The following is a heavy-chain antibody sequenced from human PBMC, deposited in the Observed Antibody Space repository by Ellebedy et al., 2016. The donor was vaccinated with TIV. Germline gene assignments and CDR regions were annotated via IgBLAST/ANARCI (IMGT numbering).Heavy chain of an antibody. D-gene: IGHD5-24*01. J-gene: IGHJ4*02. CDR3: ARGRLHFDC. CDR1: GGSISFDH. V-gene: IGHV4-59*01. Sequence: MPSETLSLTCTVSGGSISFDHWSWIRQSPGNGLEWFGYTSHSGSTNYNPSLKSRVTISVDTSKKQISLKLTSVTAADTAVYHCARGRLHFDCWGQGTLGTVSS. CDR2: TSHSGST.